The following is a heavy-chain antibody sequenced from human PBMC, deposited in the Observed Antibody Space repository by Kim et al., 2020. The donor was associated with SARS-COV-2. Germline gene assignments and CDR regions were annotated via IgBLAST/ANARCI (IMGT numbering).Heavy chain of an antibody. V-gene: IGHV3-23*01. CDR2: ISGSGGST. D-gene: IGHD4-17*01. CDR3: AKDRHDYGDYDVAGVHYYYYYGMDV. Sequence: GGSLRLSCAASGFTFSSYAMSWVRQAPGKGLEWVSAISGSGGSTYYADSVKGRFTISRDNSKNTLYLQMNSLRAEDTAVYYCAKDRHDYGDYDVAGVHYYYYYGMDVWGQGTTVTVSS. J-gene: IGHJ6*02. CDR1: GFTFSSYA.